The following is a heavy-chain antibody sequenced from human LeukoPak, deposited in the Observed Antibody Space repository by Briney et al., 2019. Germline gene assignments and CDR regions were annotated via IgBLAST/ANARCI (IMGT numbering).Heavy chain of an antibody. CDR3: AKGLYSGSYSSGY. CDR1: GFTFSSYG. D-gene: IGHD1-26*01. V-gene: IGHV3-30*02. Sequence: GGSLRLSCAASGFTFSSYGMHWVRQAPGKGLEWVAFIRYDGSNKYYADSVKGRFTISRDNPKNTLYLQMNSLRAEDTAVYYCAKGLYSGSYSSGYWGQGTLVTVSS. CDR2: IRYDGSNK. J-gene: IGHJ4*02.